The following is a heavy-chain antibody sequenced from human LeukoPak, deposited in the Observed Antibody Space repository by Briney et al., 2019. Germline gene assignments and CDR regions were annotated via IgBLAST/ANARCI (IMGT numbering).Heavy chain of an antibody. D-gene: IGHD3-22*01. CDR2: ISSSSSTI. V-gene: IGHV3-48*01. CDR1: GFTFSTYS. CDR3: ARGSTYYDSSGQVPFDY. J-gene: IGHJ4*02. Sequence: GGSLRLSCAASGFTFSTYSMNWVRQAPGKGLEWVSYISSSSSTIYYADSVKGRFTISRDNAKNSLYLQMNSLRAEDTAVYYCARGSTYYDSSGQVPFDYWDQGTLVTVSS.